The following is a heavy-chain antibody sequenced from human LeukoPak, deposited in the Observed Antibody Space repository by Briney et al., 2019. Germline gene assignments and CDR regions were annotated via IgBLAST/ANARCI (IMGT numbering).Heavy chain of an antibody. CDR1: VYTVTGYY. J-gene: IGHJ5*02. D-gene: IGHD2-8*02. V-gene: IGHV1-2*02. CDR3: ASPPFGRRTGWFDP. CDR2: INHNSSGT. Sequence: ASWKVSFKASVYTVTGYYMHLVRHPPVQWVELIGWINHNSSGTNYAQKFQGRVTLARDKSISKAYMELSRLRSDDPAVYYCASPPFGRRTGWFDPWGQGILVPVSS.